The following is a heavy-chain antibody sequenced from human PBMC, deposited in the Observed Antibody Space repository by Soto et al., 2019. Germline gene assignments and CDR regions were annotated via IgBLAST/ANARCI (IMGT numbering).Heavy chain of an antibody. D-gene: IGHD3-22*01. V-gene: IGHV1-3*01. CDR1: GYTFTSYA. CDR3: ARVNQPTKKYYYDSSGYVDY. Sequence: GASVKVSCKASGYTFTSYAMHWVRQAPGQRLEWMGWINAGNGNTKYSQKFQGRVTITRDTSASTAYMELSSLRSEDTAVYYCARVNQPTKKYYYDSSGYVDYWGQGTLVTVSS. J-gene: IGHJ4*02. CDR2: INAGNGNT.